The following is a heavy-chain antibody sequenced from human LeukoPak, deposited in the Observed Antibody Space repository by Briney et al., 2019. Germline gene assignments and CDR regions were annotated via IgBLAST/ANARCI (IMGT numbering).Heavy chain of an antibody. D-gene: IGHD4-23*01. J-gene: IGHJ4*02. V-gene: IGHV3-15*01. CDR3: TTEDDYGGKGLSY. CDR1: GFTFSSYA. CDR2: IKSETDGGTT. Sequence: GGSLRLSCAASGFTFSSYAMSWVRQAPGKGLEWVGRIKSETDGGTTDYAAPVKGRFTISRDDSKNTLYLQMNSLKTEDTAVYYCTTEDDYGGKGLSYWGQGTLVTVSS.